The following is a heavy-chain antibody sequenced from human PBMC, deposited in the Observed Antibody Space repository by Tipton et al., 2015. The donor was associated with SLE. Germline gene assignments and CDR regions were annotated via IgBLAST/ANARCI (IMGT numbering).Heavy chain of an antibody. Sequence: SLRLSCAASGFTFTTYWMNWVRRAPGKGLEWVANIKQDGSEKFYVDSVKGRFTISRDNAKNTVYLQMNSLSGDDTAVYYCGRGVYSESSVGMDVWGQGTTVTVSS. CDR1: GFTFTTYW. D-gene: IGHD6-19*01. V-gene: IGHV3-7*01. CDR3: GRGVYSESSVGMDV. J-gene: IGHJ6*02. CDR2: IKQDGSEK.